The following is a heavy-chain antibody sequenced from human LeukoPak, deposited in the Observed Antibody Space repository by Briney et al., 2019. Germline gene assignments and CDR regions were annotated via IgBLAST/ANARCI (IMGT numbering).Heavy chain of an antibody. CDR3: ARVGITIFGVVIIGDYFDY. V-gene: IGHV3-11*01. J-gene: IGHJ4*02. D-gene: IGHD3-3*01. CDR1: GFTFSDYY. Sequence: GGSLRLSCAASGFTFSDYYMSWIRQAPGEGLEWTSYISSSGSTIYYADSVKGRFTISRDNAKNSLYLQMNSLRAEDTAVYYCARVGITIFGVVIIGDYFDYWGQGTLVTVSS. CDR2: ISSSGSTI.